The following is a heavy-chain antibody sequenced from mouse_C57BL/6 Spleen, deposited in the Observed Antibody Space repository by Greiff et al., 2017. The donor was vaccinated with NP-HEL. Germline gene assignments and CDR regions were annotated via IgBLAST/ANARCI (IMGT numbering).Heavy chain of an antibody. Sequence: QVQLQQPGAELVMPGASVKLSCKASGYTFTSYWMHWVKQRPGQGLEWIGEIDPSDSYTNYNQKFKGKSTLTVDKSSSTAYMQLSSLTSEDSAGYNCARHYGSGLDYWGQGTTLTVSS. CDR1: GYTFTSYW. J-gene: IGHJ2*01. D-gene: IGHD1-1*01. CDR2: IDPSDSYT. V-gene: IGHV1-69*01. CDR3: ARHYGSGLDY.